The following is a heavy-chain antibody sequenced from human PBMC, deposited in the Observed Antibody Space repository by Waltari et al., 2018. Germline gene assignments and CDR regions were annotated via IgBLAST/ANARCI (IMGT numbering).Heavy chain of an antibody. Sequence: QVQLVQSGAEVKKPGASVTVSCKASGYSFTFYTIYWLRQAPGQSLEWMGWIPPGNGNTKYSEKFQGRVTITRDTSATTAYMELSSLRSEDTAVYYCARLISRANWPEYFQHWGQGTLVTVSS. J-gene: IGHJ1*01. CDR3: ARLISRANWPEYFQH. CDR1: GYSFTFYT. CDR2: IPPGNGNT. D-gene: IGHD1-1*01. V-gene: IGHV1-3*01.